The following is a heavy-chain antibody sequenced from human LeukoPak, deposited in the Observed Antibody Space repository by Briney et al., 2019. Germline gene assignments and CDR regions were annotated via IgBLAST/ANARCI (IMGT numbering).Heavy chain of an antibody. J-gene: IGHJ4*02. D-gene: IGHD3-3*01. V-gene: IGHV3-21*05. CDR3: ARDTYEPGLIDF. CDR1: GFTFSFYA. Sequence: PGGSLRLSCAASGFTFSFYAMNWVRQAPGKGLEWISYINSGSSDIHYTQSVRGRFIISRDNAKNTLYLQMNSLRAEDTAVYFCARDTYEPGLIDFWGQGTLVSVSS. CDR2: INSGSSDI.